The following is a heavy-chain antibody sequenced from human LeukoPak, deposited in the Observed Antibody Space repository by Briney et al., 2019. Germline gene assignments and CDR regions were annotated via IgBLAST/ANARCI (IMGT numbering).Heavy chain of an antibody. CDR2: INYSGTT. CDR1: GGSISSYY. D-gene: IGHD6-19*01. V-gene: IGHV4-59*01. CDR3: ARGAGWYSY. J-gene: IGHJ4*02. Sequence: SETLSLTCTVSGGSISSYYWSWIRQPPGEGLEWIAYINYSGTTNYNPSLKSRAIISVDTSKNQFSLKLSSVTAADTAVYYCARGAGWYSYWGQGTLVTVSS.